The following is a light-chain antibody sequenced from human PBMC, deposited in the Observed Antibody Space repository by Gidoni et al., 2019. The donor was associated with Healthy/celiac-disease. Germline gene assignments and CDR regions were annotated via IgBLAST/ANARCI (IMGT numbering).Light chain of an antibody. Sequence: DIQMTHSPSTLSASVGDRVTITCRASQRISSWLAWYQQEPGKAPKLLIYDASSLESGVPSRFSGSGSGTEFTLTISSLQPDDFATYYSQQYNSYSWTFGQGTKVEIK. V-gene: IGKV1-5*01. J-gene: IGKJ1*01. CDR2: DAS. CDR3: QQYNSYSWT. CDR1: QRISSW.